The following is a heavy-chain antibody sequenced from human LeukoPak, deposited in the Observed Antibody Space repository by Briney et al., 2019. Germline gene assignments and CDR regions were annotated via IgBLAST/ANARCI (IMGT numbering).Heavy chain of an antibody. V-gene: IGHV3-11*04. CDR2: ITSSGSTI. J-gene: IGHJ4*02. D-gene: IGHD3-16*01. Sequence: GGSLRLSCAASGFTFSDYHMSWFRQAPGKGLEWLSYITSSGSTIYYADSVKGRFTISRDNAKNSLYLQMNRLRADDTAVYYCARCSDWGGDYWGQGTLVTVSS. CDR3: ARCSDWGGDY. CDR1: GFTFSDYH.